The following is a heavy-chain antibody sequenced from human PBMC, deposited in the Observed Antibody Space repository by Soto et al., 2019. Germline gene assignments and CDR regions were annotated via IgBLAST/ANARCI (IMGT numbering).Heavy chain of an antibody. J-gene: IGHJ5*02. V-gene: IGHV4-4*07. CDR2: LNTYGNT. CDR1: AGSTSTYR. CDR3: GRESGETWDYEAS. Sequence: SETMSLACTVSAGSTSTYRGSWIRPPAGKGLEWIGRLNTYGNTHYNPSLKRRVTVSVDTSRNQFFLTLRSVTAADSAVYHCGRESGETWDYEASWGQGTPVTVSS. D-gene: IGHD1-7*01.